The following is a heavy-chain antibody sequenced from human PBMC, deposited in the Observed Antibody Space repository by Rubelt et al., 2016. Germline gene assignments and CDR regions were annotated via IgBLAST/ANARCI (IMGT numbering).Heavy chain of an antibody. J-gene: IGHJ5*01. CDR2: ISSSSTYI. CDR3: ARAPTVTTSGWFDS. V-gene: IGHV3-21*01. CDR1: AFTFSSYA. D-gene: IGHD4-17*01. Sequence: EVQLLESGGGLVQSGGSLRLSCAASAFTFSSYAMSWVRQAPGEGLEWVSSISSSSTYIYYADSVKGRFTISRDNAKNSLYLQVNSLRAEDTAVYYCARAPTVTTSGWFDSWGQGTLVTVSS.